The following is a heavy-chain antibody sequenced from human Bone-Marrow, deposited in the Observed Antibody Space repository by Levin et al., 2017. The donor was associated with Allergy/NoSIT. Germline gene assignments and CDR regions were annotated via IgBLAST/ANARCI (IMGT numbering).Heavy chain of an antibody. CDR2: INTDNGDA. CDR3: ARGLQESYESYDY. CDR1: GYTFTNYG. J-gene: IGHJ4*02. D-gene: IGHD3-22*01. V-gene: IGHV1-18*04. Sequence: GASVKVSCKASGYTFTNYGINWVRQAPGQGLEWMGWINTDNGDANYAHKFQGRVTMTTDTSTSTIYMELRRLISDDTALYYCARGLQESYESYDYWGQGTLVTVSS.